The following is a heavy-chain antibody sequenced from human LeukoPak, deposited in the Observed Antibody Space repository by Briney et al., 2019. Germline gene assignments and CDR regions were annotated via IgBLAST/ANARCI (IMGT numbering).Heavy chain of an antibody. J-gene: IGHJ3*02. D-gene: IGHD1-14*01. CDR2: INWNGGRT. CDR1: GFTFDDYG. V-gene: IGHV3-20*04. CDR3: ARDRFPEGNDALDI. Sequence: GGSLRLSCAGSGFTFDDYGMSWVGQAPGKGLEWVSGINWNGGRTIYADSVKGRFTISRDNAKNSLYLQMNSLRAEDTALYYCARDRFPEGNDALDIWGQGTMVTVSS.